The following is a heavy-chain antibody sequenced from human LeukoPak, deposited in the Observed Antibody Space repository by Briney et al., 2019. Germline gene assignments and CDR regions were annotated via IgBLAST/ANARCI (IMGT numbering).Heavy chain of an antibody. Sequence: ASVKVPCKASGYTFTSCGISWVRQAPGQGLEWMGWISAYNGNTNYAQKLQGRVTMTTDTSTSTAYMELRSLRSDDTAVYYCARDYSGYDDNWFDPWGQGTLVTVSS. J-gene: IGHJ5*02. CDR3: ARDYSGYDDNWFDP. V-gene: IGHV1-18*01. CDR2: ISAYNGNT. CDR1: GYTFTSCG. D-gene: IGHD5-12*01.